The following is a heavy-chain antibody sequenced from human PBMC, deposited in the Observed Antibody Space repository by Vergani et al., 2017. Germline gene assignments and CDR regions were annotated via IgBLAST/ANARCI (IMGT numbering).Heavy chain of an antibody. CDR2: IHTSGST. CDR1: GGSINSHNYY. V-gene: IGHV4-61*02. Sequence: QVQLQESGPGLVKPSQTLSLTCTVSGGSINSHNYYWSWIRQPAGKGLEWIGRIHTSGSTKYNPSLKSRVTMSEDTSKNQFSLNLASVTAADTAVYFCAGGSYLGGGGYKPLFDDWGQGILVAGSP. CDR3: AGGSYLGGGGYKPLFDD. D-gene: IGHD2-21*01. J-gene: IGHJ4*02.